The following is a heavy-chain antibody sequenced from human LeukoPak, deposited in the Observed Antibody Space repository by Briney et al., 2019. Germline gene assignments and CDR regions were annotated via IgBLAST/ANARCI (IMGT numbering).Heavy chain of an antibody. V-gene: IGHV4-61*02. J-gene: IGHJ3*02. Sequence: SQTLSLTCAVSGGSLSSGSYYWSWIRQPAGKGLEWIGRIYTSGSTNYNPSLKSRVTISVDTSKNQFSLKLSSVTAADTAVYYCARGGRRDGYNRFDAFDIWGQGTMVTVSS. CDR1: GGSLSSGSYY. CDR3: ARGGRRDGYNRFDAFDI. D-gene: IGHD5-24*01. CDR2: IYTSGST.